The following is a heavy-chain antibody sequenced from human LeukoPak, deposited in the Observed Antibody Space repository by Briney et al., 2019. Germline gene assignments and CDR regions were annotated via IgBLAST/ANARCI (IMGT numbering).Heavy chain of an antibody. J-gene: IGHJ4*02. CDR3: ARASFGSGWSIYYFDY. Sequence: SETLSLTCTVSGGSISSYYWSWIRQPPGKGLEWIGYIYYSGSTNYNPSLKSRVTISVDTSKNQFSLKLSSVTAADTAVYYCARASFGSGWSIYYFDYWGQGTLVTVSS. V-gene: IGHV4-59*01. CDR2: IYYSGST. D-gene: IGHD6-19*01. CDR1: GGSISSYY.